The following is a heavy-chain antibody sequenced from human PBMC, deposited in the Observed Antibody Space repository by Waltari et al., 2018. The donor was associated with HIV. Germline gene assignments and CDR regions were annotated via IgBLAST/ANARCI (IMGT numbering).Heavy chain of an antibody. V-gene: IGHV3-74*01. CDR1: GFTFSSYG. CDR3: ASGYSSSWRSDYYYYGMDV. D-gene: IGHD6-13*01. J-gene: IGHJ6*02. Sequence: EVQLVESGGGLVQPGGSLRLSCAASGFTFSSYGLHWVRQAPGKGLVWVSRINSDGSSTSYADSVKGRFTISRDNAKNTLYLQMNSLRAEDTAVYYCASGYSSSWRSDYYYYGMDVWGQGTTVTVSS. CDR2: INSDGSST.